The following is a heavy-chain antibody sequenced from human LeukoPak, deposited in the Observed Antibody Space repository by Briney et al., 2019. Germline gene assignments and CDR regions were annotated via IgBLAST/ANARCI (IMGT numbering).Heavy chain of an antibody. CDR3: ARDRITDFWSGYYTNYFDY. D-gene: IGHD3-3*01. CDR2: ISSSGSTI. CDR1: GFTFSSYE. V-gene: IGHV3-48*03. J-gene: IGHJ4*02. Sequence: GGSLRLSCAASGFTFSSYEMNWVRQAPGKGLEWVSYISSSGSTIYYADSVKGRFTISRDNAKNSLYLQMNSLRAEDTAVYYCARDRITDFWSGYYTNYFDYWGQGTLVTVSS.